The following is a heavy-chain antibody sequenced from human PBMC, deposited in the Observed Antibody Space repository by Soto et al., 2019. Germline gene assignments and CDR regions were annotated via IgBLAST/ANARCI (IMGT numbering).Heavy chain of an antibody. CDR3: ARDGVTTDVVDY. CDR2: ISAYNGNT. Sequence: ASVKVSCKASGYTFTSYGISWVRQAPGQGLEWMGWISAYNGNTNYAQKLQGRVTMTTDTSTSTAYMELRSLRFDDTSVYYCARDGVTTDVVDYWGQGTLVTSPQ. D-gene: IGHD4-17*01. V-gene: IGHV1-18*01. CDR1: GYTFTSYG. J-gene: IGHJ4*02.